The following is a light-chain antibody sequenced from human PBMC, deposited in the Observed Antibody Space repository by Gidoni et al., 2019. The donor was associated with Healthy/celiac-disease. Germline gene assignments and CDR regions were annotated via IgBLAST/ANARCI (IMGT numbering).Light chain of an antibody. CDR1: QSIRSY. CDR3: QQRYSTPTVT. Sequence: ILLTHSSSSLSASVGDSVTITCRESQSIRSYLDWYQQKPGKAPKLLIYAESRLQSGVPSRFSGSESGTDFTRTIKSLQPEALATDYCQQRYSTPTVTFGGGTKVEIK. V-gene: IGKV1-39*01. CDR2: AES. J-gene: IGKJ4*01.